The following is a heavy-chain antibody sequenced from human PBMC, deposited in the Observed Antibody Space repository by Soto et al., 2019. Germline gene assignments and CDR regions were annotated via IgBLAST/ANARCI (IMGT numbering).Heavy chain of an antibody. J-gene: IGHJ6*04. Sequence: PSETLSLTCAVSGDSVTRSNWWSWVRQSPGKGLEWIGEIYHSGNTKYNPSLKSRITMSVDKAKNQFSLKMTSVTAADTAVYYCATSGWNEDFYYYYGMDVRGKGTTVTVSS. D-gene: IGHD6-19*01. CDR3: ATSGWNEDFYYYYGMDV. CDR1: GDSVTRSNW. CDR2: IYHSGNT. V-gene: IGHV4-4*02.